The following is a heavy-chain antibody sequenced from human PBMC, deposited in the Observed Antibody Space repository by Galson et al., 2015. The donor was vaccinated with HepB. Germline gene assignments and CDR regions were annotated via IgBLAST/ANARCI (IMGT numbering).Heavy chain of an antibody. Sequence: DTLSLTCAVYGGSFSGYYWSWIRQPPGKGLERIGEINHSGSTNYNPSLKSRVTISVDTSKNQFSLKLSSVTAADTAVYYCALDYYDSSGYSSDWDQGTLVTVSS. J-gene: IGHJ4*02. CDR3: ALDYYDSSGYSSD. CDR2: INHSGST. CDR1: GGSFSGYY. V-gene: IGHV4-34*01. D-gene: IGHD3-22*01.